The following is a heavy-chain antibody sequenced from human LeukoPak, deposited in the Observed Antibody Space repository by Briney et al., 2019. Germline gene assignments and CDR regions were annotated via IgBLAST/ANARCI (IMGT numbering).Heavy chain of an antibody. CDR1: GDTFTNYA. V-gene: IGHV1-2*02. Sequence: GASVRVSCKSSGDTFTNYAMSWVRQAPGQGLEWMGWINPNSGGANYAQKLQGRVTMTRDTSISTAYMELSRLRSDDTAVYYCARDRTKYCSSTSCPLDYWGQGTLVTVSS. J-gene: IGHJ4*02. D-gene: IGHD2-2*01. CDR3: ARDRTKYCSSTSCPLDY. CDR2: INPNSGGA.